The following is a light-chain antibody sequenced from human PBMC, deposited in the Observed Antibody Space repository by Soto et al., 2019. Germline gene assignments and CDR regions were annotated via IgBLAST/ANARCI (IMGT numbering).Light chain of an antibody. Sequence: QSALTQPASVSGSPGQSITISCTGTSSDVGGYNYVSWYQQHPGKAPKLMIYDVSNRPSGVSNRFSGSKSGNTASLTTSGLQAEDEADYYCSSYTSSSTLDVFGTGTKVTV. J-gene: IGLJ1*01. CDR3: SSYTSSSTLDV. CDR2: DVS. CDR1: SSDVGGYNY. V-gene: IGLV2-14*01.